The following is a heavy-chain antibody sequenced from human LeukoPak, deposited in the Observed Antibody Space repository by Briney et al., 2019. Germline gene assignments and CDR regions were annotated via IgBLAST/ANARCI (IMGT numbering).Heavy chain of an antibody. V-gene: IGHV1-69*04. CDR3: ARGSNSWANFDY. J-gene: IGHJ4*02. CDR1: GGTFSSYA. D-gene: IGHD6-13*01. CDR2: IIPILGIV. Sequence: GASVNVSCKASGGTFSSYAISWVRQAPGQGLEWMGRIIPILGIVNYAQKFQGRVTITADKSTSTAYMELSSLRSEDTAVYYCARGSNSWANFDYWGQGTLVTVSS.